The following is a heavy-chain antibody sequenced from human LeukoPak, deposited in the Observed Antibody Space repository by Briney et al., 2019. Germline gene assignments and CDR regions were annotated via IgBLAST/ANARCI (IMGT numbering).Heavy chain of an antibody. CDR2: ISSSSSTI. CDR1: GFTFSSYS. J-gene: IGHJ4*02. Sequence: PGGSLRLSCAASGFTFSSYSMNWVRQAPGKGLEWVSYISSSSSTIYYADSVKGRFTISRDNAKNSLYLQMNSLRAEDTAVYYCASRRAVAGTNRVWYLDYWGQGTLVTVSS. CDR3: ASRRAVAGTNRVWYLDY. D-gene: IGHD6-19*01. V-gene: IGHV3-48*01.